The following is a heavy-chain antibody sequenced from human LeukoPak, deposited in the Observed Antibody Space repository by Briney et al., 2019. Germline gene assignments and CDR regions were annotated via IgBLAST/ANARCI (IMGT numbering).Heavy chain of an antibody. CDR2: ISGSGGST. D-gene: IGHD6-19*01. CDR3: AKLYSSGWYVGY. V-gene: IGHV3-23*01. Sequence: GGSLRLSCAASGFTFSGYAMSWVRQAPGKGLEWVSAISGSGGSTYYADSVKGRFTISRDNSKNTLYLQMNSLRAEDTAVYYCAKLYSSGWYVGYWGQGTLVTVSS. J-gene: IGHJ4*02. CDR1: GFTFSGYA.